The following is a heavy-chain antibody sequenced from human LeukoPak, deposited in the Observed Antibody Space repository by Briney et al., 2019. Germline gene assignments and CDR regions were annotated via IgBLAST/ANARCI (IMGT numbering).Heavy chain of an antibody. CDR3: ARGSRDNYHDGYYMDV. V-gene: IGHV4-38-2*01. D-gene: IGHD1-1*01. Sequence: PSETLSLTCAVSGYSVISGYYWVWIRQPAGGGLEWIGRIFSSGSTDYNASLKSRLTMSLDTSKNQFSLKLISVTAADTAVYYCARGSRDNYHDGYYMDVWGKGTTVTVSS. CDR2: IFSSGST. J-gene: IGHJ6*03. CDR1: GYSVISGYY.